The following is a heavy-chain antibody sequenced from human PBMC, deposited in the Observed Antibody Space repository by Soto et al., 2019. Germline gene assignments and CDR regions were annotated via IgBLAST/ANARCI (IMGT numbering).Heavy chain of an antibody. CDR1: GGTFSSYA. D-gene: IGHD5-12*01. V-gene: IGHV1-69*13. CDR3: ARGGYSGYDLDSGAFDI. CDR2: IIPIFGTA. J-gene: IGHJ3*02. Sequence: SVKVSCKASGGTFSSYAISWVRQAPGQGLEWMGGIIPIFGTANYAQKFQGRVTITADESTSTAYMELSSLRSEDTAVYYCARGGYSGYDLDSGAFDIWGQGTMVTVSS.